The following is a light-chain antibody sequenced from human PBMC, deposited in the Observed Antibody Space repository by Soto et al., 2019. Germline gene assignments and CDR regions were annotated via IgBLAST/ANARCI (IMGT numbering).Light chain of an antibody. CDR2: KDS. CDR3: YSAADNNLPV. V-gene: IGLV3-27*01. J-gene: IGLJ2*01. CDR1: VLAKKY. Sequence: SYELTQPSSVSVSPGQTARITCSGDVLAKKYARWFQQKPGQAPVLVIYKDSERPSGIPERFSGSNSGTTVTLTISGAQVEDEADYYCYSAADNNLPVFGGGTKLTVL.